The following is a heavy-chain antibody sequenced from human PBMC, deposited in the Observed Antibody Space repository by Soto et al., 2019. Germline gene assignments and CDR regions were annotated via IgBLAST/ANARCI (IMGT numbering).Heavy chain of an antibody. J-gene: IGHJ4*02. CDR3: AKENQHLVHNY. V-gene: IGHV3-30*18. Sequence: GGSLRLSCAASGFTFRNYGMHWVRQAPGKGLEWVAVISHDGSDKYYADSMKGRFIISRDNSENTLFLNMNSLKPEDTAVYYCAKENQHLVHNYWGQGTLVTVSS. CDR2: ISHDGSDK. CDR1: GFTFRNYG. D-gene: IGHD6-13*01.